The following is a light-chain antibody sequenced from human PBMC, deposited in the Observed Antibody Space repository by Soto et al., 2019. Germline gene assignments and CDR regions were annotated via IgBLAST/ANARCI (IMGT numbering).Light chain of an antibody. CDR1: QGISSY. V-gene: IGKV1-9*01. J-gene: IGKJ3*01. CDR3: QQLNSYPLT. Sequence: DIQLTQSPSFLSASVGDRVTITCRASQGISSYLAWYQQKPGKAPKLLIYAASTLQSGVPSRFSGSGSGTEVTLTISSLQPEDCATYYCQQLNSYPLTFGPGTRVDIK. CDR2: AAS.